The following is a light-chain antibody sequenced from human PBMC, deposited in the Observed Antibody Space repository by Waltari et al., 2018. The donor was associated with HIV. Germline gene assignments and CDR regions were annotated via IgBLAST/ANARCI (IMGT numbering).Light chain of an antibody. CDR3: AACEDSLSGWV. J-gene: IGLJ3*02. V-gene: IGLV1-47*01. CDR2: RRS. Sequence: QSALTQPPSTSGTPGQPVTIPCSGSSSTIGDNYVYWYQQLPGTAPKPLIYRRSQRPSGDCDRSSGSKAGTSASLDINDLRADDEAEYHCAACEDSLSGWVFGGCTNLTVL. CDR1: SSTIGDNY.